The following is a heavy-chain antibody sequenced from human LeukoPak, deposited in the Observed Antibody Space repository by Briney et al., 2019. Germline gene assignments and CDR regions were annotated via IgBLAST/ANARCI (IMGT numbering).Heavy chain of an antibody. D-gene: IGHD6-19*01. CDR1: GGSISSNY. J-gene: IGHJ4*02. CDR3: ARVQGSGWYPY. V-gene: IGHV4-4*07. Sequence: SETLSLTCTVSGGSISSNYWSWIRQPAGKGLEWIGRIHSSGNTNYNPSLKSRVTVSVDTSKNQYSQRLSSVTAADAAVYYCARVQGSGWYPYWGQGTLVTVSS. CDR2: IHSSGNT.